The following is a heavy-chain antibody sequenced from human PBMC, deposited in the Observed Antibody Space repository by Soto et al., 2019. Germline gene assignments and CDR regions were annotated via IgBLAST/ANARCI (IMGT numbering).Heavy chain of an antibody. D-gene: IGHD2-2*02. CDR3: ARDGGYTDPHAIDY. V-gene: IGHV1-2*04. Sequence: APGQGLEWMGWINPNSGGTNYAQKFQGWVTMTRDTSISTAYMELSRLRSDDTAVYYCARDGGYTDPHAIDYWGQGTLVTVSS. CDR2: INPNSGGT. J-gene: IGHJ4*02.